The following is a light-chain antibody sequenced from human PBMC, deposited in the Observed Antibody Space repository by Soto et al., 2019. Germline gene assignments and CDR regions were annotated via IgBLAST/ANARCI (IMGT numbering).Light chain of an antibody. Sequence: EIVLTQSPGTLSLSPGERATLSCRASQSVSSSYLAWYQQKPDQAPRLLIYGASSRATGIPDRFSGSGSGTDFTLTISRLEPEDFVVYYCQQYDSSPWTFGQGTKVDIK. J-gene: IGKJ1*01. V-gene: IGKV3-20*01. CDR1: QSVSSSY. CDR3: QQYDSSPWT. CDR2: GAS.